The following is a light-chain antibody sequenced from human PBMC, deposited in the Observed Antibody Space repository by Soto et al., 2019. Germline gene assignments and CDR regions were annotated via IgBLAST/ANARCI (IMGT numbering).Light chain of an antibody. Sequence: DIVMTQSPLSLPVAPGEPASISCRSSQSLLHSNGFNYLDWYLQKPGQSPQLLIYLGSTRASGVPDRLSGSGSGTDFTLKISRVEAEDVGVYYCMQAEGTFGQGTKVDIK. CDR2: LGS. J-gene: IGKJ1*01. V-gene: IGKV2-28*01. CDR3: MQAEGT. CDR1: QSLLHSNGFNY.